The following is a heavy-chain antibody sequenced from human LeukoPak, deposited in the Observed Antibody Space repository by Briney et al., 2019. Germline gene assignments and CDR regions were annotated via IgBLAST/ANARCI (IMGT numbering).Heavy chain of an antibody. D-gene: IGHD1-1*01. CDR1: GFPFSSYW. CDR3: ARAYISPNWFDP. Sequence: GGSLRLSCAASGFPFSSYWMSWVRQAPGKGLEWVANVKQDESEKFYVDSVKGRFTISRDNAKNSLYLQMNSLRAEDTAVYYCARAYISPNWFDPWGQGTLVTVSS. V-gene: IGHV3-7*04. J-gene: IGHJ5*02. CDR2: VKQDESEK.